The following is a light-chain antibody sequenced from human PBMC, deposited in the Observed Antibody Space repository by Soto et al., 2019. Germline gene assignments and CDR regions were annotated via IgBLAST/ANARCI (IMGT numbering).Light chain of an antibody. CDR1: QYISKY. V-gene: IGKV3-15*01. Sequence: EIVMTQSPATLSVSPGERATLSCRASQYISKYLAWYQQRPGKAPRLLIYDASTRATGIPDRFSGSGSGTDYTLTISRLEPEDSAVYYCQQYGYSFWTFGQGTKVDIK. J-gene: IGKJ1*01. CDR3: QQYGYSFWT. CDR2: DAS.